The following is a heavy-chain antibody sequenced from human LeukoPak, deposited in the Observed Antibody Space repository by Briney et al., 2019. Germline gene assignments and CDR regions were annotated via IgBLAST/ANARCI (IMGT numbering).Heavy chain of an antibody. J-gene: IGHJ4*02. CDR2: ISSSSSTI. CDR1: GFTFSTYS. Sequence: PGGSLRLSCAASGFTFSTYSMNWVRQAPGKGLEWVSYISSSSSTIYYADSVKGRFTISRDNAKNSLYLQMNSLRAEDTAVYYCARDLSPETIFGVDTYDYWGQGTLVTVSS. CDR3: ARDLSPETIFGVDTYDY. V-gene: IGHV3-48*01. D-gene: IGHD3-3*01.